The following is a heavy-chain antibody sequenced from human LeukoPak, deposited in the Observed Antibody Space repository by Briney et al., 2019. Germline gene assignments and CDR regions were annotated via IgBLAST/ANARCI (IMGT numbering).Heavy chain of an antibody. D-gene: IGHD4-17*01. Sequence: GGSLRLSCAASGFTFSDFAMTWVRQAPGKGLEWVSILSDSGVYTYYADSVKGRFTISRDNSNNMLYLQMNSLRAEDTAVYYCAKKAHYDAYAKYFDYWGQGTLVTVSS. CDR1: GFTFSDFA. CDR3: AKKAHYDAYAKYFDY. J-gene: IGHJ4*02. V-gene: IGHV3-23*01. CDR2: LSDSGVYT.